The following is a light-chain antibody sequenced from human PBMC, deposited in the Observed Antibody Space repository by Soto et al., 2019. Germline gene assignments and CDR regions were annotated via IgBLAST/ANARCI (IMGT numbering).Light chain of an antibody. Sequence: QSALTQPASVSGTPGQSITISCTGTSSDVGSYNLVSWYQQNPGKAPKLMIYEVNNRPSGVSNRFSGSKSGNTASLTISGLQAEDESDYYCCSYAGSSTFYWVFGGGTKVTVL. J-gene: IGLJ3*02. CDR1: SSDVGSYNL. CDR2: EVN. CDR3: CSYAGSSTFYWV. V-gene: IGLV2-23*02.